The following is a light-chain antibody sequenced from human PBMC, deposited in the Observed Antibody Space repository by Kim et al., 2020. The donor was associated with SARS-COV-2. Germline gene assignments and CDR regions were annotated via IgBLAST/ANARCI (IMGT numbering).Light chain of an antibody. CDR1: SSNIGGNN. CDR2: NNH. V-gene: IGLV1-44*01. Sequence: GQTVTIPCSGSSSNIGGNNVNWFQQLPGTAPKLLIYNNHARPSGVPDRFSGSKSGTSASLAITRLQSEDEADYYCAVWDDTLNGVVFGGGTQLTVL. J-gene: IGLJ2*01. CDR3: AVWDDTLNGVV.